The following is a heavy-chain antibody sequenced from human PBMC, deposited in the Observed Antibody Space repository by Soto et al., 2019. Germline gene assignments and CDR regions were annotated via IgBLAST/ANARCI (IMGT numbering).Heavy chain of an antibody. CDR3: ARATVNYDIWTGYYPQAFDI. J-gene: IGHJ3*02. D-gene: IGHD3-9*01. CDR2: IYYSGST. Sequence: SETLSLTCTVSGGSISSYYWSWIRQPPGKGLEWIGYIYYSGSTNYNPSLKSRVTISVDKSKNQFSLKLISVTAADTAVYYCARATVNYDIWTGYYPQAFDIWGQGTMVTVSS. CDR1: GGSISSYY. V-gene: IGHV4-59*12.